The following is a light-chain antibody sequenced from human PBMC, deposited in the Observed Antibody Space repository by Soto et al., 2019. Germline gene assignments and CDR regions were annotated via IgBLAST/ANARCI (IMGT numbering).Light chain of an antibody. V-gene: IGLV2-11*01. J-gene: IGLJ3*02. CDR3: CSYAGTFNLLV. Sequence: QSALTQPRSVSGSPGQSVTISCTGTSSDVGVYNYVSWYQQHPGKAPKLMMYDVSKRPSWVPDRFSGSKSGNTASLTISGLRPDDEADYFCCSYAGTFNLLVFGGGTKLTVL. CDR2: DVS. CDR1: SSDVGVYNY.